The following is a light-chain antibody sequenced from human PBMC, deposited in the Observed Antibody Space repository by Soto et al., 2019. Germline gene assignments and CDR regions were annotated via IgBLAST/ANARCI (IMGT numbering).Light chain of an antibody. CDR1: SSNIGNNY. CDR3: GTWDSSLSDFYV. V-gene: IGLV1-51*01. Sequence: QSVLTQPPSVSAAPGHKVTISCSGSSSNIGNNYVSWYQQLPGTAPKLLIYDNNKRPSGIPDRFSGSKSGTSATLGITGLQTGDEADYYCGTWDSSLSDFYVFGTGTKVTGL. J-gene: IGLJ1*01. CDR2: DNN.